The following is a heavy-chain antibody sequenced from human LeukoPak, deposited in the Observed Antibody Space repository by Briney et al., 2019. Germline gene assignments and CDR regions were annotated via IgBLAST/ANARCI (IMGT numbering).Heavy chain of an antibody. J-gene: IGHJ5*02. CDR3: AREGRDFWSGSRGWFDP. D-gene: IGHD3-3*01. V-gene: IGHV4-30-4*01. CDR2: IHYSGST. CDR1: TGSISSDGYY. Sequence: PSQTLSLTCTVSTGSISSDGYYWSWIRRPPGKGLEWIGYIHYSGSTFYNPSLKSRITISVDTSKNQFSLRLSSVTAADTAVYYCAREGRDFWSGSRGWFDPWGQGTLVTVSS.